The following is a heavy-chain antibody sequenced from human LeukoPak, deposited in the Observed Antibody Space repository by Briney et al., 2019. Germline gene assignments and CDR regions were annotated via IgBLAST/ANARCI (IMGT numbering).Heavy chain of an antibody. V-gene: IGHV3-23*01. CDR3: AKHPLLGYCSSTTCGHLDY. Sequence: SGGSLRLSCAASGFTFSNYAMSWVRQAPGKGLEWVSTISGSGGSTYYADSVKGRFTISRDNSKNTLYLQINSLRAEDTALYYCAKHPLLGYCSSTTCGHLDYWGQGTLVTVSS. D-gene: IGHD2-2*01. J-gene: IGHJ4*02. CDR2: ISGSGGST. CDR1: GFTFSNYA.